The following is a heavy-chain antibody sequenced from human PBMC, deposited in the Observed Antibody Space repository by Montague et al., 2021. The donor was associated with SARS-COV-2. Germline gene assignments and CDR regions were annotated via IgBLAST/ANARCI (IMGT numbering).Heavy chain of an antibody. CDR1: GFTFSSYE. D-gene: IGHD3-9*01. CDR2: ITSSGSTI. V-gene: IGHV3-48*03. J-gene: IGHJ4*02. CDR3: ARDLRDYDILTGYL. Sequence: SLRLSCAASGFTFSSYEMNWFRQAPGKGLEWVSYITSSGSTIYYADSVKGRFTISRDNAKNSLFLQMNSLRAEDTAVYYCARDLRDYDILTGYLWGQGTLVTVSS.